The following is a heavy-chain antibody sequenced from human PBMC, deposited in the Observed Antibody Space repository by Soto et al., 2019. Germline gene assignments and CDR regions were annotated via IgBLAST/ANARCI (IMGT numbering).Heavy chain of an antibody. CDR3: AKEWLPRYFDY. CDR2: ISYDGSNK. D-gene: IGHD5-12*01. Sequence: GGSLRLSCAASGFTFSIYGMHWVRQAPGKGLEWVAVISYDGSNKYYADSVKGRFTISRDNSKNTLYLQMNSLRAEDTAVYYCAKEWLPRYFDYWGQGTLVTVSS. J-gene: IGHJ4*02. CDR1: GFTFSIYG. V-gene: IGHV3-30*18.